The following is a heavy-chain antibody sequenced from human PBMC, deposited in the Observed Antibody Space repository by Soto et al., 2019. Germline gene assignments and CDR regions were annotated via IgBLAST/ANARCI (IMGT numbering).Heavy chain of an antibody. D-gene: IGHD2-21*01. CDR1: GFTFSSYA. J-gene: IGHJ3*02. Sequence: GGSLRLSCAASGFTFSSYAMSWVRQAPGKGLEWVSAISGSGGSTYYADSVKGRFTISRDNSKNTLYLKMNSLRAEDTAVYYCAKDRKLWVYCGGDCYSWDAFDIWGQGTMVTVSS. CDR3: AKDRKLWVYCGGDCYSWDAFDI. V-gene: IGHV3-23*01. CDR2: ISGSGGST.